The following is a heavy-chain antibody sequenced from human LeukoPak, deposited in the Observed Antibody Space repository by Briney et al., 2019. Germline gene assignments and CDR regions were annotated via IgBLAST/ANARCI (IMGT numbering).Heavy chain of an antibody. J-gene: IGHJ4*02. CDR1: GFTFSNAW. V-gene: IGHV3-15*01. CDR2: IKSKADGGTT. Sequence: GGSLRLSCAASGFTFSNAWMSWVRQGPGKGLEWVGRIKSKADGGTTDYAAPVKGRFTISRDDSKNTLYLQMNSLKTEDTAVYYCTTQRSRITMVRGVIRSDHWGQGTLVTVSS. D-gene: IGHD3-10*01. CDR3: TTQRSRITMVRGVIRSDH.